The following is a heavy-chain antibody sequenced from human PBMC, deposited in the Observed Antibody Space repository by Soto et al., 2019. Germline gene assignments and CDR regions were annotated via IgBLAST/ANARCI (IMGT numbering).Heavy chain of an antibody. V-gene: IGHV4-31*03. CDR1: GGSISTVGHY. J-gene: IGHJ4*02. CDR2: IYHTGST. CDR3: ARATGTLRSRNCDY. Sequence: SETLSLTCTVSGGSISTVGHYWTWIRQPPGKGLEWIGSIYHTGSTYYSKSLRSRLTMSVDTSKSQFSLRLSSVTAADTAVYYCARATGTLRSRNCDYWGQGSLVTVSS. D-gene: IGHD1-1*01.